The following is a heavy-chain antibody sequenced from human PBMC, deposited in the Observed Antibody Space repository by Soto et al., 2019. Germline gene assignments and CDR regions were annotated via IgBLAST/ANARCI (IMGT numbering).Heavy chain of an antibody. D-gene: IGHD3-3*01. Sequence: SETLSLTCTVSGGSISSGGYYWSWIRQDPGKGLEWIGYIYYSGSTYYNPSLKSRVTISVDTSKNQFSLKLSSVTAADTAVYYCARGLTIFGVVFNDYWGQGTLVTVSS. CDR3: ARGLTIFGVVFNDY. J-gene: IGHJ4*02. V-gene: IGHV4-31*03. CDR1: GGSISSGGYY. CDR2: IYYSGST.